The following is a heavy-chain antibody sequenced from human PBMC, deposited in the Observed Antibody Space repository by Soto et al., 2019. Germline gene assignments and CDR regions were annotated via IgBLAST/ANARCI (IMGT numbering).Heavy chain of an antibody. Sequence: QVQLVQSGAEVKKPGASVKVSCKASGYTFTSYGISWVRQAPGQGLEWMGWISAYNGNTNYAQKLQGRVTMTTDTSLSTGYMELRSVRSDDTAVYYCARDHHYYDSSGYYGPPFKWVQGPLVTVSS. CDR2: ISAYNGNT. J-gene: IGHJ4*02. CDR1: GYTFTSYG. CDR3: ARDHHYYDSSGYYGPPFK. V-gene: IGHV1-18*01. D-gene: IGHD3-22*01.